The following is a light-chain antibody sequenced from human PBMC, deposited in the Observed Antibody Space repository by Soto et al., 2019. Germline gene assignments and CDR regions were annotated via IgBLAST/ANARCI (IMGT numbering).Light chain of an antibody. CDR3: QQYAVSPET. V-gene: IGKV3-20*01. CDR1: QSVGSSY. Sequence: EVVLTQSPSIRSFSPWERASLSFMASQSVGSSYLAWYQHKSGQAPRLLIYGGSGRARGVPDRFNGSGSGTDFTLIIRRLEPEDFAIYYCQQYAVSPETFGQGTKVDIK. J-gene: IGKJ1*01. CDR2: GGS.